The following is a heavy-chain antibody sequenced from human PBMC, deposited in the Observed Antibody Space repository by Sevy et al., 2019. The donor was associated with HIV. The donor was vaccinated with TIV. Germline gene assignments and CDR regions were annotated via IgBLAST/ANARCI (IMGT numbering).Heavy chain of an antibody. D-gene: IGHD3-22*01. CDR1: GFTFSNAW. CDR3: TTAPDSSGYYYTFDY. Sequence: GGSLRLSCAASGFTFSNAWMSWVRQASGKGLEWVGRIKSKTDGGTTDYAAPVKGRFTISRDDSKNTLYLQMNSLKTEDTAVYYCTTAPDSSGYYYTFDYWGQGTLVTVSS. J-gene: IGHJ4*02. V-gene: IGHV3-15*01. CDR2: IKSKTDGGTT.